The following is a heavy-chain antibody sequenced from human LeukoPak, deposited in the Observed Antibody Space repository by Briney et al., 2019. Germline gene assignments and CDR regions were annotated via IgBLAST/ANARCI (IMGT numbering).Heavy chain of an antibody. CDR3: ARSGSYYYYYMDV. D-gene: IGHD1-26*01. CDR2: IYSGGNT. CDR1: GFTFSSYW. J-gene: IGHJ6*03. Sequence: GGSLRLSCAASGFTFSSYWMSWVRQAPGKGLEWVSVIYSGGNTYYADSVKGRFTISRDNSKNTLYLQMNSLRAEDTAVYYCARSGSYYYYYMDVWGKGTTVTISS. V-gene: IGHV3-66*01.